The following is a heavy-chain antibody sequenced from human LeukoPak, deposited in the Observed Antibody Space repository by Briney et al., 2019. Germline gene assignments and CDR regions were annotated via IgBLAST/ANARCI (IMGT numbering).Heavy chain of an antibody. Sequence: GGSLRLSCAASGFTFSSYNMNWVRQAPGEGLEWVSSITSSSIYTFYADSVKGRFTISRDNAKNSLYLQMNSLRAEDTAVYYCATVGRSTRPGHWGQGTLVTVSS. D-gene: IGHD6-6*01. J-gene: IGHJ4*02. V-gene: IGHV3-21*01. CDR2: ITSSSIYT. CDR1: GFTFSSYN. CDR3: ATVGRSTRPGH.